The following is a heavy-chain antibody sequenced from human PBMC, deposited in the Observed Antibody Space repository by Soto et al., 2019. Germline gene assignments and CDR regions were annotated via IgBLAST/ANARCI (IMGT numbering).Heavy chain of an antibody. D-gene: IGHD4-17*01. Sequence: ASVKVSCKASGYTFTSYAMHWVRQAPGQRLEWMGWINAGNGNTKYSQKFQGRVTITRDTSASTAYMELSSLRSEDTAVYYCARERHSYGDYDHDAFDIWGQGTMVTVS. CDR1: GYTFTSYA. CDR2: INAGNGNT. J-gene: IGHJ3*02. CDR3: ARERHSYGDYDHDAFDI. V-gene: IGHV1-3*01.